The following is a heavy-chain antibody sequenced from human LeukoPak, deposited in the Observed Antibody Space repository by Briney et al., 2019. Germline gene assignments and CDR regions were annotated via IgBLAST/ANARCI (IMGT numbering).Heavy chain of an antibody. CDR3: ARLYNWFDP. CDR1: GGSIGSYY. V-gene: IGHV4-59*12. CDR2: IYYSGST. J-gene: IGHJ5*02. Sequence: SETLSLTCTVSGGSIGSYYWSWIRQPPGKGLEWIGYIYYSGSTNYNPSLKSRVTISVDTSKNQFSLKLSSVTAADTAVYYCARLYNWFDPWGQGTLVTVSS.